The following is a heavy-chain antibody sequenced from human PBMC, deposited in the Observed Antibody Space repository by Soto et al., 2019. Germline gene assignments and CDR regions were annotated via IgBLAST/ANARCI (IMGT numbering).Heavy chain of an antibody. J-gene: IGHJ5*02. D-gene: IGHD2-2*02. Sequence: ASVKVSCKASGYTFTSYYMHWVRQAPGQGLEWMGIINPSGGSTSYAQKFQGRVTMTRDTSTSTVYMELSSLRSEDTAVYYCARVTPLGYCSSTSCYTRRWFHPWGQGTLVTVPS. V-gene: IGHV1-46*01. CDR3: ARVTPLGYCSSTSCYTRRWFHP. CDR2: INPSGGST. CDR1: GYTFTSYY.